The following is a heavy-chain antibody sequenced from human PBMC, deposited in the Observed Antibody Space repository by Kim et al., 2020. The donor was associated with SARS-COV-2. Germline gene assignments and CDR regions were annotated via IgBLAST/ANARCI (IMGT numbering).Heavy chain of an antibody. J-gene: IGHJ4*02. D-gene: IGHD2-2*01. CDR2: ISGSGGST. V-gene: IGHV3-23*01. CDR3: AKDPIPFTTVEYFDY. Sequence: GGSLRLSCAASGFTFSSYAMSWVRQAPGKGLEWVSAISGSGGSTYYADSVKGRFTISRDNSKNTLYLQMNSLRAEDTAVYYCAKDPIPFTTVEYFDYWGQGTLVTVSS. CDR1: GFTFSSYA.